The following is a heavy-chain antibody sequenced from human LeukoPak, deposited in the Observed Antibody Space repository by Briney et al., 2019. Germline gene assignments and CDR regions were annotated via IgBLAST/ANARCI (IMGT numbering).Heavy chain of an antibody. CDR3: ARGPRPLDWFDP. Sequence: PSETLSLTCTVSGGSISSGSYYWSWIRQPAGKGLEWIGRIYTSGSTNYNPSLKSRVTISVDTSKNQFSLKLTSVTAADTALYYCARGPRPLDWFDPWGQGTLVTVSS. J-gene: IGHJ5*02. CDR1: GGSISSGSYY. CDR2: IYTSGST. V-gene: IGHV4-61*02.